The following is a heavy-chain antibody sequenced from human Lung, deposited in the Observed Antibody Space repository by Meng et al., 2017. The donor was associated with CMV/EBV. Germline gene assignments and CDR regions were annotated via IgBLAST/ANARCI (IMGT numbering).Heavy chain of an antibody. Sequence: GQRQESGPGLVKPSQTLSLTCTVSGGSISSGDYYWSWIRQPPGKGLEWIGYIYYSGSTYYNPSLKSRVTISVDTSKNQFSLKLSSVTAADTAVYYCARALDTAMVTFDYWGRGTLVTVSS. J-gene: IGHJ4*02. V-gene: IGHV4-30-4*08. CDR2: IYYSGST. CDR1: GGSISSGDYY. CDR3: ARALDTAMVTFDY. D-gene: IGHD5-18*01.